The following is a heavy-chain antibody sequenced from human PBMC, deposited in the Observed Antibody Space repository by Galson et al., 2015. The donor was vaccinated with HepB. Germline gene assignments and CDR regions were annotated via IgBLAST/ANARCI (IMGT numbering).Heavy chain of an antibody. CDR1: GYTFTGYY. D-gene: IGHD5-12*01. Sequence: SVKVSCKASGYTFTGYYMHWVRQAPGQGLEWMGWINPNSGGTNYAQKFQGRVTMTRDTSISTAYMELSRLRSDDTAVYYCARGSYSGYDCFDYWGQGTLVTVSS. J-gene: IGHJ4*02. CDR2: INPNSGGT. V-gene: IGHV1-2*02. CDR3: ARGSYSGYDCFDY.